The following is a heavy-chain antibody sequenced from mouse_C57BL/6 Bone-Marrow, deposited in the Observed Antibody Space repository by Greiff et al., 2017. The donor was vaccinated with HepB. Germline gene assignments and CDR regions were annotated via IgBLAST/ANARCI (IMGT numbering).Heavy chain of an antibody. D-gene: IGHD1-1*01. J-gene: IGHJ4*01. Sequence: EVKLQESGPVLVKPGASVKMSCKASGYTFTDYYMNWVKQSHGKSLEWIGVINPYNGGTSYNQKFKGKATLTVDESSSTAYMELNSLTSEDSAVYYCARHHYYGSSYDAMDYWGQGTSVTVSS. CDR3: ARHHYYGSSYDAMDY. CDR2: INPYNGGT. V-gene: IGHV1-19*01. CDR1: GYTFTDYY.